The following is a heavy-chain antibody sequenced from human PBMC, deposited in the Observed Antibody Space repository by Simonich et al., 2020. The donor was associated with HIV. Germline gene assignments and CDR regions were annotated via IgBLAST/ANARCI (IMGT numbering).Heavy chain of an antibody. D-gene: IGHD2-2*01. CDR3: ARDGRKGSSTSCSDY. CDR2: ISSSSSYI. CDR1: GFTFSSYS. J-gene: IGHJ4*02. Sequence: EVQLVESGGGLVKPGGSLRLSCAASGFTFSSYSMNWVRQAPGKGLEWVSSISSSSSYIYYADSVKGGFTISRDNAKNSLYLQMNSLRAEDTAVYYCARDGRKGSSTSCSDYWGQGTLVTVSS. V-gene: IGHV3-21*01.